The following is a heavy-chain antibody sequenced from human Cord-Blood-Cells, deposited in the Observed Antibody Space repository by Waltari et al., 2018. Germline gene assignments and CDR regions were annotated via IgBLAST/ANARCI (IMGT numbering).Heavy chain of an antibody. CDR3: ARQGPSYGDYDY. V-gene: IGHV4-59*01. J-gene: IGHJ4*02. D-gene: IGHD4-17*01. CDR1: GGSISSYY. Sequence: QVQLQESGPGLVKPSETLSLTCTVSGGSISSYYWSWIRQPPGKGLEWIGYIYYSGSTNYTPSLKMRVTISLDTSKNQFSLKLSSVTAADTAVYYCARQGPSYGDYDYWGQGTLVTVSS. CDR2: IYYSGST.